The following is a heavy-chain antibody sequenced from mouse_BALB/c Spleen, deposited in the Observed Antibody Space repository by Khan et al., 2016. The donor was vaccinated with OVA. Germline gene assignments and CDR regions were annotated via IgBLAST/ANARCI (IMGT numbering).Heavy chain of an antibody. J-gene: IGHJ3*01. Sequence: QVQLQQSGAELARPGASVKLSCTASGYTFTDYYINWVKQRTGQGLEGIGEISPGSGDTYYNERLMGKATLPEDKSSSTAYMQLSSLTSEASAVYFGARRNYFGYTFAYWGQGTLVTVSA. CDR3: ARRNYFGYTFAY. D-gene: IGHD1-2*01. V-gene: IGHV1-77*01. CDR1: GYTFTDYY. CDR2: ISPGSGDT.